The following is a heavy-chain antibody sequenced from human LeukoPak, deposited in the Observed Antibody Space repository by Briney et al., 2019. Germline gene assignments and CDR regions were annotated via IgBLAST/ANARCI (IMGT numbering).Heavy chain of an antibody. V-gene: IGHV3-23*01. D-gene: IGHD6-13*01. CDR3: AKGGYSTSHNWFDP. CDR2: ISGSGGST. CDR1: GFTFSSYW. Sequence: PGGSLRLSWAASGFTFSSYWMSWFRQAPGKGLEWVSAISGSGGSTYYADSVKGRFTISRDNSKNTLYLQMNSLRAEDTAVYYCAKGGYSTSHNWFDPWGQGTLVTVSS. J-gene: IGHJ5*02.